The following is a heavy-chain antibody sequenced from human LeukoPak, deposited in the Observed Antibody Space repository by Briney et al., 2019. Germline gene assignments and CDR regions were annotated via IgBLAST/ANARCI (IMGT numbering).Heavy chain of an antibody. J-gene: IGHJ4*02. V-gene: IGHV3-23*01. CDR1: GFTFSSYA. CDR3: ARVRSGSYYFDY. CDR2: ISGSGGST. Sequence: PGGSLRLSCAASGFTFSSYAMSWVRQAPGKGLEWVSAISGSGGSTYYADSVKGRFTISRDNSKNTLYLQMNSLRAEDTAVYYCARVRSGSYYFDYWGQGTLVTVSS. D-gene: IGHD1-26*01.